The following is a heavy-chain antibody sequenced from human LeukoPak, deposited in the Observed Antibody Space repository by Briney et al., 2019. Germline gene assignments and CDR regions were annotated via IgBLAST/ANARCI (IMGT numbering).Heavy chain of an antibody. CDR3: ARDGASSGWYVPCNY. Sequence: GASVKVSCKAAGYTFTSYAMHWVRQAPGQRLEWMGWINAGNGNTKYSQKFQGRVTITRDASASTAYMELSSLRSEDTAVYYCARDGASSGWYVPCNYWGQGTLVTVSS. CDR1: GYTFTSYA. J-gene: IGHJ4*02. CDR2: INAGNGNT. D-gene: IGHD6-19*01. V-gene: IGHV1-3*01.